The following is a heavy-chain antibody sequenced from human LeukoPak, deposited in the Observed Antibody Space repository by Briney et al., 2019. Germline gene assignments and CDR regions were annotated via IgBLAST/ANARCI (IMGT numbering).Heavy chain of an antibody. V-gene: IGHV3-23*01. CDR2: ISDNEGRT. Sequence: RGSLRHSCAASGFTFNYYAMSWVRQAPGKGLEWVSGISDNEGRTYYTDSVKGRFTISRDNAKNTVYLQMHNLRADDTAVYFCARHASFIQYWGQGTLVTVSS. D-gene: IGHD2-2*01. CDR3: ARHASFIQY. J-gene: IGHJ4*02. CDR1: GFTFNYYA.